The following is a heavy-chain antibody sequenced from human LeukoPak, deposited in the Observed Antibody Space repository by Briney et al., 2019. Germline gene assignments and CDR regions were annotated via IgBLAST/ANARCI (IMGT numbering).Heavy chain of an antibody. CDR1: GDSVSTNSVA. J-gene: IGHJ4*02. V-gene: IGHV6-1*01. CDR3: AREAEITRFDY. Sequence: SQTLSLACAISGDSVSTNSVAWNWIRQPPARGLEWMGSTSYRSKWYNDYAVSVKSRITITPDTSKNQFSLQLNSVPPEDTAVYYCAREAEITRFDYWGQGTLVTVSS. D-gene: IGHD5-24*01. CDR2: TSYRSKWYN.